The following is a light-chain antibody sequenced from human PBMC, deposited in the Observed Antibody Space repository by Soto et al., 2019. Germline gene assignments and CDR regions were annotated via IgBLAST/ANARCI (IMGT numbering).Light chain of an antibody. CDR3: GSFSSTSTYV. V-gene: IGLV2-14*01. CDR2: DAN. Sequence: QSALTQPASVSGSPGQSITISCTGTSSDVGGYNYVSWYQQHPGKAPKLMIYDANNRPSGVSNRFSGSKSGNTASLTISGPQSEDEDDYYCGSFSSTSTYVFGTGTKLTVL. J-gene: IGLJ1*01. CDR1: SSDVGGYNY.